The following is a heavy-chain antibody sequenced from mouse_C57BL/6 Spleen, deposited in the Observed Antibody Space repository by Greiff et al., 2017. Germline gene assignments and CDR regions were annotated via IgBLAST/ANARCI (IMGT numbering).Heavy chain of an antibody. CDR2: IWSGGST. V-gene: IGHV2-2*01. Sequence: QVQLKESGPGLVQPSQSLSVTCTVSGFSLTSYGVHWVRQSPGKGLEWLGVIWSGGSTDYNAAFISRLSISKDNSKSQVFFKMNSLQADDTAIYYCASCMMTTGNWGYYYAMDYWGQGTSVTVSS. CDR3: ASCMMTTGNWGYYYAMDY. J-gene: IGHJ4*01. CDR1: GFSLTSYG. D-gene: IGHD2-4*01.